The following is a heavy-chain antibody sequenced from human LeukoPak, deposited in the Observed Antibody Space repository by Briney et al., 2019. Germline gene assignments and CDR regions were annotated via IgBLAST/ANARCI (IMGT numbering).Heavy chain of an antibody. V-gene: IGHV4-38-2*02. CDR3: AREGSRRLYMDV. J-gene: IGHJ6*03. CDR1: GYSISSGYY. CDR2: IYHSGST. Sequence: SETLSLTCTVSGYSISSGYYWGWIRQPPGKGLEWIGSIYHSGSTYYNPSLKSRVTFSVDNSNNHFSLRLTSVTAADTAVYYCAREGSRRLYMDVWGRGTSVTVSS.